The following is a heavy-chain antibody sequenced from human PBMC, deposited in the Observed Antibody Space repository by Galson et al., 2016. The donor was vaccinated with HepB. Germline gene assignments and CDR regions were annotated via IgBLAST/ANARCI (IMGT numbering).Heavy chain of an antibody. Sequence: SLRHSCAASGFTFSSYSMNWVRQAPGKGLEWVSSISSGSCYIYYTDSVKGRFTISRDNAKNSLYLQMNSLRAEDTAVYYCARVRVGATFTDAFDIWGQGTMVTVSS. D-gene: IGHD1-26*01. CDR2: ISSGSCYI. CDR1: GFTFSSYS. J-gene: IGHJ3*02. V-gene: IGHV3-21*01. CDR3: ARVRVGATFTDAFDI.